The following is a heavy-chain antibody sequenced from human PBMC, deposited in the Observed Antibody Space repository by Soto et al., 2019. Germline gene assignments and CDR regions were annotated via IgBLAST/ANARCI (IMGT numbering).Heavy chain of an antibody. CDR3: ARAGVNPDFFDY. Sequence: VSLRLSCAASGFSVRTNYMSWVRQSPGKGLEWVSVFESGGSIYYADSVKGRFIISRDDAKNTVYLQMNYLRAEDTAVYYWARAGVNPDFFDYWGQGILVSVAS. CDR1: GFSVRTNY. D-gene: IGHD3-3*01. V-gene: IGHV3-53*01. J-gene: IGHJ4*02. CDR2: FESGGSI.